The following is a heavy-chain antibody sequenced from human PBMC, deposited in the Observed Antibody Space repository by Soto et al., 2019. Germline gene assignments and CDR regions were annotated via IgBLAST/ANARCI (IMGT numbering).Heavy chain of an antibody. Sequence: GGSLRLSCAASGFTFSSYGMHWVRQAPGKGLEWVAVISYDGSNKYYADSVKGRFTISRDNSKNTLYLQMNSLRAEDTAVYYCAKDDSGIVVVSLPGNWFDPWGQGTLVTVSP. CDR3: AKDDSGIVVVSLPGNWFDP. CDR2: ISYDGSNK. CDR1: GFTFSSYG. D-gene: IGHD3-22*01. V-gene: IGHV3-30*18. J-gene: IGHJ5*02.